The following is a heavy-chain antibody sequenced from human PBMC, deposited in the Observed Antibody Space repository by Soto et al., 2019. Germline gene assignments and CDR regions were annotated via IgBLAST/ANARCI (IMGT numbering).Heavy chain of an antibody. CDR2: INHSGST. CDR3: ARHQIMVATVSFDY. CDR1: GGSFSGYY. V-gene: IGHV4-34*01. J-gene: IGHJ4*02. Sequence: SETLSLTCAVYGGSFSGYYWSWIRQPPGKGLEWIGEINHSGSTNYNPSLKSRVTISVDTSKNQFSLKLSSVTAADTAVYYCARHQIMVATVSFDYWSQGTLVTVSS. D-gene: IGHD5-12*01.